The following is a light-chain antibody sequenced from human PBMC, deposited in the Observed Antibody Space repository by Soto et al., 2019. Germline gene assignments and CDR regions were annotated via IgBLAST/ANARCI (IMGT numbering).Light chain of an antibody. CDR3: SSYTSTSTYV. CDR1: SSDVGGYNY. Sequence: QSALTQPASVSGSPVQSITISCTGTSSDVGGYNYVSWYQQYPGKAPKLMIYHVSNRPSGVSNRFSGSKSGNSASLTISGLQAEDEADYYCSSYTSTSTYVFGTGTKLTVL. V-gene: IGLV2-14*01. J-gene: IGLJ1*01. CDR2: HVS.